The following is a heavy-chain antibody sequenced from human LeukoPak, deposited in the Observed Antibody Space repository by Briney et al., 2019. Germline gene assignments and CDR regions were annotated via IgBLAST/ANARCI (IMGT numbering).Heavy chain of an antibody. CDR3: ARVLRFLEWGAL. Sequence: ASVKVSCKASGYTFTGYYMHWVRQAPGQGLEWMGWINPNSGGTNYAQKFQGRVTMTRDTSISTAYMELRSLRSDDTAVYYCARVLRFLEWGALWGQGTLVTVSS. V-gene: IGHV1-2*02. J-gene: IGHJ4*02. CDR1: GYTFTGYY. CDR2: INPNSGGT. D-gene: IGHD3-3*01.